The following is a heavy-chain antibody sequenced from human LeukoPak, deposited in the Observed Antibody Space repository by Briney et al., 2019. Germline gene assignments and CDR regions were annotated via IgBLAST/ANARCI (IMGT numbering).Heavy chain of an antibody. CDR2: IYPGDSDT. J-gene: IGHJ4*02. CDR3: ARQPLYRTSSCDY. CDR1: GHSFISYW. D-gene: IGHD6-6*01. V-gene: IGHV5-51*01. Sequence: GESLKISCKGSGHSFISYWIGWVRQMPGKGLEWMGIIYPGDSDTRYSPSFQGQVTFSADKSISTAYLQWSSLKASDTAMYYCARQPLYRTSSCDYWGQGTLVTVSS.